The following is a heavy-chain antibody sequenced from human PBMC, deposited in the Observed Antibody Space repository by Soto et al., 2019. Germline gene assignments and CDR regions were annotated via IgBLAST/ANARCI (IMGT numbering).Heavy chain of an antibody. CDR3: ARIQPGDEGGYFDS. J-gene: IGHJ4*02. Sequence: QVTLKESGPVLVKATETLTLTCAVSAFSLSNARMGVSWIRQPPGKALEWLAHIFSNDQKSYSTSLKSRLTISKDTSKTQVVLTMTDLDPVDTATYDCARIQPGDEGGYFDSWGQGTLVTVAS. CDR1: AFSLSNARMG. V-gene: IGHV2-26*02. D-gene: IGHD7-27*01. CDR2: IFSNDQK.